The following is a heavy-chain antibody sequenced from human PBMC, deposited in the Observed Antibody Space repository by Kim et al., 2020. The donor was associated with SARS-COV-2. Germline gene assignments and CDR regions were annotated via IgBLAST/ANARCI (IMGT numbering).Heavy chain of an antibody. D-gene: IGHD3-10*01. CDR1: GFTFSGSA. V-gene: IGHV3-73*01. CDR2: IRSKANSYAT. CDR3: TRSLLWFGESLYYFDY. Sequence: GGSLRLSCAASGFTFSGSAMHWVRQASGKGLEWVGRIRSKANSYATAYAASVKGRFTISRDDSKNTAYLQMNSLKTEDTAVYYCTRSLLWFGESLYYFDYWGQGTLVTVSS. J-gene: IGHJ4*02.